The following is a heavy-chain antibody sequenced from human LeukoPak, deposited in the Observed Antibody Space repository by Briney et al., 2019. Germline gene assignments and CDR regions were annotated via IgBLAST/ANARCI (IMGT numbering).Heavy chain of an antibody. J-gene: IGHJ4*02. CDR1: EFSVGSNY. D-gene: IGHD6-19*01. Sequence: GGSLRLSCAASEFSVGSNYMTWVRQAPGKGLEWVSLIYSGGSTYYADSVKGRFTISRDNSKNTLYLQMGSLRAEDMAVYYCARALAVAGTTLFDYWGQGTLVTVSS. CDR2: IYSGGST. V-gene: IGHV3-66*01. CDR3: ARALAVAGTTLFDY.